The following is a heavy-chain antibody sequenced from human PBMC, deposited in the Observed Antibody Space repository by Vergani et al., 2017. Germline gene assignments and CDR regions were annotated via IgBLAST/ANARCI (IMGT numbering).Heavy chain of an antibody. J-gene: IGHJ3*02. CDR1: GFTFSSYS. CDR2: FSSSSSYI. D-gene: IGHD2-8*02. V-gene: IGHV3-21*01. Sequence: EVQLVESGGGLVKPGGSLRLSCAASGFTFSSYSMNWVRQAPGKGLEWVSSFSSSSSYIYYADSVKGRFTISRDNAKNSLYLQMNSLRAEDTAVYYCARDFFPGLGVPDAFDIWGQGTMVTVSS. CDR3: ARDFFPGLGVPDAFDI.